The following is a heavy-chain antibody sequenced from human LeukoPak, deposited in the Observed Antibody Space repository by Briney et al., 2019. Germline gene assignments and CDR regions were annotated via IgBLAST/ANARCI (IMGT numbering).Heavy chain of an antibody. CDR1: GFTFSSYA. Sequence: GGSLRLSCAASGFTFSSYAMHWVRQAPGKGLEYVSAITSNGGRTYYANSVKGRFTISRDNSKNTLYLQMGSLRSEDMAVYYCARGTDSNAYFYVDFWGQGTLVTVSS. D-gene: IGHD3-22*01. J-gene: IGHJ4*02. CDR3: ARGTDSNAYFYVDF. CDR2: ITSNGGRT. V-gene: IGHV3-64*01.